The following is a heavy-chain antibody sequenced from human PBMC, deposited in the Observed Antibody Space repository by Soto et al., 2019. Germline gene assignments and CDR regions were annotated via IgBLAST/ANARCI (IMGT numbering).Heavy chain of an antibody. CDR1: GFTFSSYA. CDR2: ISGSGGST. Sequence: GGSLRLSCAASGFTFSSYAMSWVRQAPGKGLEWVSAISGSGGSTYYADSVKGRFTISRDNSKNTLYLQMNSLRAEDTAVYYCAKDGVVAGWGWNWFDPWGQGTLVTVSS. CDR3: AKDGVVAGWGWNWFDP. V-gene: IGHV3-23*01. D-gene: IGHD6-19*01. J-gene: IGHJ5*02.